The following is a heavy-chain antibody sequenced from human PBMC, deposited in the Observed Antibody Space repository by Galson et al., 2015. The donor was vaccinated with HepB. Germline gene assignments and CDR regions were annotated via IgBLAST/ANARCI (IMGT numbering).Heavy chain of an antibody. J-gene: IGHJ3*02. CDR3: ARDSCSSTSCYIGAFDI. Sequence: LRLSCAASGFTFSSYAMHWVRQAPGKGLEWVAVISYDGSNKYYADSVKGRFTISRDNSKNTLYLQMNSLRAEDTAVYYCARDSCSSTSCYIGAFDIWGQGTMVTVSS. CDR2: ISYDGSNK. D-gene: IGHD2-2*02. CDR1: GFTFSSYA. V-gene: IGHV3-30-3*01.